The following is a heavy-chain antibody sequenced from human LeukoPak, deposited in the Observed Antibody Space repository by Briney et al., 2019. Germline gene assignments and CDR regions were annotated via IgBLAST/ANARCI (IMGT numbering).Heavy chain of an antibody. Sequence: PGGSLRLSCAASGYTFSDYAMSWVRQVPGKGLEWVSAISGSGGSIYYADSGRFTISRDNSKNTLYLQMSSLRAEDTAVYYCVKGLRYYDSSDTFDYWGQGTLVTVSS. CDR1: GYTFSDYA. V-gene: IGHV3-23*01. D-gene: IGHD3-22*01. CDR3: VKGLRYYDSSDTFDY. J-gene: IGHJ4*02. CDR2: ISGSGGSI.